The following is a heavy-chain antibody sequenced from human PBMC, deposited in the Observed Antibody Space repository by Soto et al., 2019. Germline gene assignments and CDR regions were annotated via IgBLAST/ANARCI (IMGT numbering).Heavy chain of an antibody. J-gene: IGHJ4*02. Sequence: PGGSLRLSCAASGFTFSNYGMHWVRQAPGKGLEWVTFISYDGSNKYYEDSVKGRFTISRDNSKNTVFLQMNSPRVEDTAVYYCARDFPDSGSYFDYWGQGTLVTVSS. CDR1: GFTFSNYG. D-gene: IGHD1-26*01. V-gene: IGHV3-30-3*01. CDR2: ISYDGSNK. CDR3: ARDFPDSGSYFDY.